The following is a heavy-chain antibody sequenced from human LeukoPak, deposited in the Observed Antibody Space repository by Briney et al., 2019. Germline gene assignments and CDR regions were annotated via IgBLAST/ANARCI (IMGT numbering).Heavy chain of an antibody. CDR3: ARSRLNVVGDIIYYFDY. CDR2: IIPIFGTA. D-gene: IGHD1-26*01. Sequence: GASVKVSCKASGGTFSSYAISWVRQAPGQGLEWMGGIIPIFGTANYAQKFQGRVTITTDESTSTAYMELSSLRSEDTAVYYCARSRLNVVGDIIYYFDYWGQGTLVTVSS. V-gene: IGHV1-69*05. J-gene: IGHJ4*02. CDR1: GGTFSSYA.